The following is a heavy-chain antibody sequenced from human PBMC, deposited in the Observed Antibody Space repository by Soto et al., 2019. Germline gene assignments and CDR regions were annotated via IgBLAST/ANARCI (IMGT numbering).Heavy chain of an antibody. CDR1: GFTLNTYS. D-gene: IGHD6-13*01. V-gene: IGHV3-30-3*01. CDR3: ARDPDLIEAAGNYFDY. CDR2: VSFDGVNK. Sequence: GGSLRLSCSVSGFTLNTYSMHWVRQAPGKGLEWVAVVSFDGVNKHYRDAVKGRFTISRDIAKNMLYLQMTSLRLEDTALYYCARDPDLIEAAGNYFDYWGQGTLVTVSS. J-gene: IGHJ4*02.